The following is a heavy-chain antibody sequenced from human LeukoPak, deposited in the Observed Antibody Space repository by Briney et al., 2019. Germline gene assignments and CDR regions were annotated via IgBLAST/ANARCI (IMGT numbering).Heavy chain of an antibody. V-gene: IGHV3-7*01. D-gene: IGHD2-8*02. CDR2: IKQDGSEK. J-gene: IGHJ6*03. CDR1: GLTFSRYW. Sequence: GGSLRLSCAASGLTFSRYWMTWFRQAPGKGLEWVANIKQDGSEKYYVDSVKGRFTISRDNADRSLYLQMTSLRVEDTAVYFCASRYCTGVNCFAASYMCMDVWGKGTTVTVSS. CDR3: ASRYCTGVNCFAASYMCMDV.